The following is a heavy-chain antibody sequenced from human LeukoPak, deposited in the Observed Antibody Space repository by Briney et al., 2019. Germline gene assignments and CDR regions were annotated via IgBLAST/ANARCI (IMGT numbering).Heavy chain of an antibody. CDR3: ARGHPSSRGSDEGADF. CDR1: GDSISSYY. V-gene: IGHV4-59*01. J-gene: IGHJ4*02. CDR2: VYYSGTT. Sequence: SETLSLTCTVSGDSISSYYWSWIRQPPGKGLEGIGFVYYSGTTNYNPSLKSRATISLDTSKNQFSLKLSSVTAADTAVYYCARGHPSSRGSDEGADFWGQGTLVTVSS. D-gene: IGHD1-26*01.